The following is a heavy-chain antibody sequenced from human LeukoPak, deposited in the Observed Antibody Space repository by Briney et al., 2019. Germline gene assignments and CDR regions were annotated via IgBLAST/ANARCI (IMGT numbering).Heavy chain of an antibody. J-gene: IGHJ4*02. V-gene: IGHV1-2*02. CDR1: GYTFTGYY. CDR3: ARMNSSSWYRWDKYYFDY. CDR2: INLNSGGT. Sequence: ASVKVSCKASGYTFTGYYMHWVRQAPGQGLEWMGWINLNSGGTNYAQKFQGRVTMTRDTSISTAHMELSRLRSDDTAVYYCARMNSSSWYRWDKYYFDYWGQGTLVTVSS. D-gene: IGHD6-13*01.